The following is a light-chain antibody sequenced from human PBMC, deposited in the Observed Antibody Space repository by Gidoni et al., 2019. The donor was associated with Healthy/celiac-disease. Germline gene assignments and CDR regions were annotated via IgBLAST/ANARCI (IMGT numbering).Light chain of an antibody. CDR1: QSVSISY. CDR2: GAS. J-gene: IGKJ4*01. V-gene: IGKV3-20*01. CDR3: QQYGSSPLT. Sequence: ESVLTHSPGTLSLSPGERATLSCRASQSVSISYLAGYQQKPVQAPRRLIYGASSRATGIPDRFSGSGSGTDFTLTISRLEPEDFAVYYCQQYGSSPLTFGGGTKVEIK.